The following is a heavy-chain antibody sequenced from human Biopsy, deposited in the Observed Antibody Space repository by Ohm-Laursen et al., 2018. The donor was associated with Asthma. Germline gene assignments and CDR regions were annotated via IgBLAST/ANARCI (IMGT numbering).Heavy chain of an antibody. Sequence: RLSCAASGFAVSRDHMFWVRQAPGKGLEWVSVIYSGGTSHTADSVRGRFTISRDYSKNTLYLQMHSLRAEDTAVYYCARGDSSNWSHYYFDYRGQGTLVTVSS. CDR3: ARGDSSNWSHYYFDY. V-gene: IGHV3-53*01. D-gene: IGHD3-22*01. CDR2: IYSGGTS. J-gene: IGHJ4*02. CDR1: GFAVSRDH.